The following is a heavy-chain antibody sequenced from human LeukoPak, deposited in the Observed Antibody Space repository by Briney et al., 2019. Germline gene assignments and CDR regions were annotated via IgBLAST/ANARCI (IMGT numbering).Heavy chain of an antibody. V-gene: IGHV3-33*01. J-gene: IGHJ4*02. CDR2: IWYDGSNK. Sequence: GGSLRLSCAASGFTFSSYGMHWVRQAPGKGLVWVAVIWYDGSNKYYADSVKGRFTISRDNSKNTLYLQMNSLRAEDTAVYYCARETVAGYFDYWGQGTLVTVSS. CDR3: ARETVAGYFDY. D-gene: IGHD6-13*01. CDR1: GFTFSSYG.